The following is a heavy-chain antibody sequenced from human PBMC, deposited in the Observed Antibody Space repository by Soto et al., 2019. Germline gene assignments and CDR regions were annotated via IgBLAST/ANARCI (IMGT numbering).Heavy chain of an antibody. CDR3: ARGPGSGDWLIDN. J-gene: IGHJ4*02. V-gene: IGHV3-7*04. Sequence: QPGGSLRLSCAASGFTFSGYWMTWVRQAPGRGLEWVANINQDGKKRNYVDSVQGRFTVSRDNAKNSVYLQMNSLRVEDTAMYYCARGPGSGDWLIDNWGQGTLVTVSS. CDR1: GFTFSGYW. D-gene: IGHD2-21*01. CDR2: INQDGKKR.